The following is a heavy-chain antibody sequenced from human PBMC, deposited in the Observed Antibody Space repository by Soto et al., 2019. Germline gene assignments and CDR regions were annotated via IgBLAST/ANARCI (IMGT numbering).Heavy chain of an antibody. Sequence: PWEARTITCAVSGGCIISSKCGKWVRQPPGKGLEWIGDIYHSGSTDYNPSLKSRVTISVDKSKNQFSLRMNSMTAADTAMYYCASRDPYGDYAHAYDIWGQGTMVT. CDR2: IYHSGST. CDR3: ASRDPYGDYAHAYDI. V-gene: IGHV4-4*02. J-gene: IGHJ3*02. D-gene: IGHD4-17*01. CDR1: GGCIISSKC.